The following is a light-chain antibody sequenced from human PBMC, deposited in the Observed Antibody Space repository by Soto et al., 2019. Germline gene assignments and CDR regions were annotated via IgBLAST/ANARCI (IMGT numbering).Light chain of an antibody. J-gene: IGKJ1*01. Sequence: IVLTQSPATLSLSPGDTGTVSCRASQTVRGAFLAWYQQKPGQAPRLLLYGASKRATGIPDRFSGSGSGTEFTLTSSGLEAEDFAVYYCLQFDNSRTFGQGTKVEIK. CDR2: GAS. V-gene: IGKV3-20*01. CDR1: QTVRGAF. CDR3: LQFDNSRT.